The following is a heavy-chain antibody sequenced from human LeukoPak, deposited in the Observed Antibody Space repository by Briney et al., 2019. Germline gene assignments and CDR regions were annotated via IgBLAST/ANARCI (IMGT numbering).Heavy chain of an antibody. D-gene: IGHD1-26*01. CDR1: GFTFDDYG. CDR2: ISYEASTT. J-gene: IGHJ4*02. CDR3: AKEGPGNYYSAYFDS. V-gene: IGHV3-30*18. Sequence: GGSLRLSCAASGFTFDDYGMSWVRQAPGKGLEWVAVISYEASTTYYADSVKGRFTISRDNSRNTLSLQMNGLRPEDTAVYYCAKEGPGNYYSAYFDSWGQGTLVTVSS.